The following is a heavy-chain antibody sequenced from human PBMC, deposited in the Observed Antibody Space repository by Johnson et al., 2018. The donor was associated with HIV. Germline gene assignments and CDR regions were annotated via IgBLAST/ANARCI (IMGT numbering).Heavy chain of an antibody. J-gene: IGHJ3*02. CDR3: ARDRYYEFWRGYRTCDI. CDR2: IYSGGST. Sequence: VQLVESGGGLVQPGGSLRLSCAASGFTVSSNYMSWVRQAPGKGLEWVSVIYSGGSTYYADSVKGRFTISRDNAKNSLYLKMHSLRAEDTAVYYCARDRYYEFWRGYRTCDIWGQGTMVTVSS. D-gene: IGHD3-3*01. CDR1: GFTVSSNY. V-gene: IGHV3-66*01.